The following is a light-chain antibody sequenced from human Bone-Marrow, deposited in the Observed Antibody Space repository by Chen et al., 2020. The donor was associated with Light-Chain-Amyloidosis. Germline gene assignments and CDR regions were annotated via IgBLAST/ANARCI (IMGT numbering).Light chain of an antibody. V-gene: IGLV6-57*01. CDR3: QSYQGSSQGV. CDR2: EDD. J-gene: IGLJ3*02. CDR1: SGSIATNY. Sequence: FMLTQPHSASGSPGKTVIIPCTRSSGSIATNYVQWYQQRPGSSPTTVIYEDDQRPSGVPDRFSGSIDRSSNSASLTISGLKTEDEADYYCQSYQGSSQGVFGGGTKLTVL.